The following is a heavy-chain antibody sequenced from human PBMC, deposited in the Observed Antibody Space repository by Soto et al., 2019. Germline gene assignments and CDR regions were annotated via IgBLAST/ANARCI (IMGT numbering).Heavy chain of an antibody. CDR1: GYTFTNSY. Sequence: ASVKVSCKASGYTFTNSYIHWVRQTPGQGLQWMGMINPSGDSTTYAQRFQGRVTLTRDTSTTTVYMELSSLRSEDTPIYYCAPTLGSSNYGAFHIWG. CDR3: APTLGSSNYGAFHI. CDR2: INPSGDST. D-gene: IGHD3-10*01. V-gene: IGHV1-46*03. J-gene: IGHJ3*02.